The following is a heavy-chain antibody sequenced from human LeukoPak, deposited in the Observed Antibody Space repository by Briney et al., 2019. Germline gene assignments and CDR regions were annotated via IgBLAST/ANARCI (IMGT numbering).Heavy chain of an antibody. V-gene: IGHV4-34*01. J-gene: IGHJ4*02. CDR2: INHSGST. CDR3: ARYSSSSRAEDY. CDR1: GGSFSGYY. Sequence: SETLSLTCAVYGGSFSGYYWSWIRHPPGKGLEWIGEINHSGSTNYNPSLKSRVTISVDTSKNQFSLKLSSVTAADTAVYYCARYSSSSRAEDYWGQGTLVTVSS. D-gene: IGHD6-6*01.